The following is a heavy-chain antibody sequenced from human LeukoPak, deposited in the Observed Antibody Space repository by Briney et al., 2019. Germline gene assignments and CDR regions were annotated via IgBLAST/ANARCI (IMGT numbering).Heavy chain of an antibody. J-gene: IGHJ4*02. D-gene: IGHD3-10*01. V-gene: IGHV3-23*01. CDR1: GFTFSDYA. CDR2: ISGSGDTT. CDR3: ARDFGGRWFGEPH. Sequence: GGSLRLSCAASGFTFSDYAMTWVRQAPGKGLEWISAISGSGDTTYYADPVKGRFPISRDNSKNTLYLQMNSLRAEDTAVYYCARDFGGRWFGEPHWGQGTLVTVSS.